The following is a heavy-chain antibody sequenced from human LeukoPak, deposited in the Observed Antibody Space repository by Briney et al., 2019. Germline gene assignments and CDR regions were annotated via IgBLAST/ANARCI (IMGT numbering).Heavy chain of an antibody. CDR3: ARDGDYYGSGEGNY. V-gene: IGHV3-53*01. CDR1: GFTVSSNY. J-gene: IGHJ4*02. CDR2: IYSGGST. D-gene: IGHD3-10*01. Sequence: PGGSLRLSCAASGFTVSSNYMSWVRQAPGKGLEWVSVIYSGGSTYYADSVKGRFTISRDNSKNTLYLQMNSLRAEDTAVYYCARDGDYYGSGEGNYWGQGTLVTVSS.